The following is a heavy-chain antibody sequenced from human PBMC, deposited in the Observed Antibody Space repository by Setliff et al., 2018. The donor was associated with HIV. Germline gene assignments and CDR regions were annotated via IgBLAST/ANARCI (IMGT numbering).Heavy chain of an antibody. CDR1: GGSFNIAKTF. CDR2: IHRSGTV. CDR3: ARGLTIFGVATPGIYSFMDV. Sequence: SETLSLTCAVSGGSFNIAKTFWGWVRQPPGKGLEWIGSIHRSGTVYFNPSLSTRINISLDRSKNQFSLRLRSVTAADTAVYYCARGLTIFGVATPGIYSFMDVWGKGTTVTVSS. D-gene: IGHD3-3*01. J-gene: IGHJ6*03. V-gene: IGHV4-39*07.